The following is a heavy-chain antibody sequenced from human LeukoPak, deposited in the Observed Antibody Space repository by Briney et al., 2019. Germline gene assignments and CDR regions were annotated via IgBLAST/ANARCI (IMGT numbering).Heavy chain of an antibody. V-gene: IGHV4-59*11. Sequence: SETLSLTCYVSNGSISGHCWSWIRQPPGKGLEWIGYIYYSGSTNYNPSLQSRVTISVDTSKNQFSLKLASVTAADSAMYYCARVNYDFWSSADYWGQGTLVTVSS. J-gene: IGHJ4*02. CDR2: IYYSGST. D-gene: IGHD3-3*01. CDR1: NGSISGHC. CDR3: ARVNYDFWSSADY.